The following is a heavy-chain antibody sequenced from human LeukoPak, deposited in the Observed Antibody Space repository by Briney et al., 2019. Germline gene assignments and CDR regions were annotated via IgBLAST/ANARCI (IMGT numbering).Heavy chain of an antibody. CDR2: IYTSGST. CDR3: AASITIFGVAYEGLDY. D-gene: IGHD3-3*01. V-gene: IGHV4-4*07. J-gene: IGHJ4*02. Sequence: SETLSLTCTVSGGSISSYYWSWIRQPAGKGLEWIGRIYTSGSTNYNPSLKSRVTMSVDTSKNQFSLKLSSVTAADTAVYYCAASITIFGVAYEGLDYWGQGTLVTVSS. CDR1: GGSISSYY.